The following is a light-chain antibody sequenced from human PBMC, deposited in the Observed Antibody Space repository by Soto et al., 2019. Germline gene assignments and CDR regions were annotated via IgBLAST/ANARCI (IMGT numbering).Light chain of an antibody. CDR2: DAS. V-gene: IGKV1-13*02. CDR1: QGISSA. CDR3: QQFNSYPPST. J-gene: IGKJ3*01. Sequence: AIQLTQSPSSLSASVGDRVTITCRASQGISSALAWYQQKPGKAPKLLIYDASSLESGVPSRFSGSGSGTDFTLTISSLQPEDFATYYCQQFNSYPPSTFGPGTKWISN.